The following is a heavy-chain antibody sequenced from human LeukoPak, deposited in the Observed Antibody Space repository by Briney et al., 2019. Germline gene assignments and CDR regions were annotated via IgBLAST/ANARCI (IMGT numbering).Heavy chain of an antibody. CDR1: GFTFDHYG. V-gene: IGHV3-30*03. D-gene: IGHD2-8*01. CDR2: ISHDGSTI. CDR3: AGKWTHFDY. Sequence: PGGSLRLSCAVSGFTFDHYGMHWVRQAPGKGLEWVAVISHDGSTIYYADSVEGRFTISRDNSDNTLFLQMNSLRAEDTAIYYCAGKWTHFDYWGQGTLVTVSS. J-gene: IGHJ4*02.